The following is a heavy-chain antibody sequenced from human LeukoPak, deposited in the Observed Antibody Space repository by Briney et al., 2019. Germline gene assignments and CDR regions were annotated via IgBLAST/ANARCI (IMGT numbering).Heavy chain of an antibody. J-gene: IGHJ4*02. CDR3: ARGSGVHV. V-gene: IGHV3-21*04. D-gene: IGHD3-10*01. Sequence: GGSLRLSCEASGFTFRTHSMNWVRQAPGKGLEWVSSITKSSTYVYYADSVKGRFTISRDNANNSLFLQMDNLGVDDTGVYYCARGSGVHVWGQGTLVLVSS. CDR2: ITKSSTYV. CDR1: GFTFRTHS.